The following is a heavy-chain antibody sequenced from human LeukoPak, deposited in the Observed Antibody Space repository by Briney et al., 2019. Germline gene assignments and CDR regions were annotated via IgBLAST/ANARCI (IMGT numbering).Heavy chain of an antibody. CDR2: IVVGSGNT. CDR1: GFTFTSSA. J-gene: IGHJ3*02. V-gene: IGHV1-58*02. Sequence: SVKVSCKASGFTFTSSAMQWVRQARGQRLEWIGWIVVGSGNTNCAQKFQERVTITRDMSTSTAYMELSSLRSEDTAVYYCAATSTSSSPPAFDIWGQGTMVTVSS. CDR3: AATSTSSSPPAFDI. D-gene: IGHD6-6*01.